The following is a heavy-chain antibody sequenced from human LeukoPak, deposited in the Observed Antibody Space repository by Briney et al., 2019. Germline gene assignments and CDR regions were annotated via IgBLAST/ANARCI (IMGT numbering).Heavy chain of an antibody. CDR3: ARDYYDSSDY. Sequence: PGRSLRLSCAASGFTFDDYAMHWVRQAPGKGLEWVSGISWNSGSIGYADSVKGRFTISRDNAKNSLYLQMNSLRAEDTAVYYCARDYYDSSDYWGQGTLVTVSS. V-gene: IGHV3-9*01. CDR2: ISWNSGSI. CDR1: GFTFDDYA. J-gene: IGHJ4*02. D-gene: IGHD3-22*01.